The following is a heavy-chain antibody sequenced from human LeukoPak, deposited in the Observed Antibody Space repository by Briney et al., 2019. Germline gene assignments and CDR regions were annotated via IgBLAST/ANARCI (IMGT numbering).Heavy chain of an antibody. V-gene: IGHV3-7*01. J-gene: IGHJ3*02. Sequence: GGSLRLSCAASGFTFSSYWMSWVRQAPGKGLEWVANIKQDGSEKYYVDSVKGRFTISRDNAKNSLYLQMNSLGAEDTAVYYCARKQWLVLWLGGAFDIWGQGTMVTVSS. CDR3: ARKQWLVLWLGGAFDI. CDR1: GFTFSSYW. D-gene: IGHD6-19*01. CDR2: IKQDGSEK.